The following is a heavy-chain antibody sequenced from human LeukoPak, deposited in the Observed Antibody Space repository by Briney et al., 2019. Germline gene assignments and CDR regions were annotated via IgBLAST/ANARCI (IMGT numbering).Heavy chain of an antibody. V-gene: IGHV3-33*07. Sequence: PGGSLRLSCEASGFTFSAYAMTWVRQAPGKGLEWVAVIWYDGSNKYYADSVKGRFTISRDNSKNTLYLQMNSLRAEDTAVYYCARDHSSGWYSDYFDYWGQGTLVTVSS. CDR2: IWYDGSNK. J-gene: IGHJ4*02. D-gene: IGHD6-19*01. CDR1: GFTFSAYA. CDR3: ARDHSSGWYSDYFDY.